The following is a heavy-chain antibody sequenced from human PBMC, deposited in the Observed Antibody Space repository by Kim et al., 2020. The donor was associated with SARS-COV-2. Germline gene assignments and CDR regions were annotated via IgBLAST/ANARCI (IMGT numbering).Heavy chain of an antibody. V-gene: IGHV3-33*01. J-gene: IGHJ2*01. CDR3: ARDKDGDVRDWYFDL. CDR2: IWYDGSNK. D-gene: IGHD3-16*01. CDR1: GFTFRSYG. Sequence: GGSLRLSCAASGFTFRSYGMHWVRQAPGKGLEWVAVIWYDGSNKYYADSVKGRFTISRDNSKNTLYLRMNSLTAEDTAVYYCARDKDGDVRDWYFDLWGRGTLITVSS.